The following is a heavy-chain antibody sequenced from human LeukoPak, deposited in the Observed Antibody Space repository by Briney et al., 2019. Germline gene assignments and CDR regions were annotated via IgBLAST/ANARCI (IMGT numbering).Heavy chain of an antibody. D-gene: IGHD3-3*01. CDR2: INHSGST. CDR3: ARGSGYYDFWSGYYNYYYYGMDV. J-gene: IGHJ6*02. V-gene: IGHV4-34*01. Sequence: SETLSLTCAVYGGSFSGYYWSWIRQPPGKGLEWIGEINHSGSTNYNPFLKSRVTISVDTSKNQFSLKLSSVTAADTAVYYCARGSGYYDFWSGYYNYYYYGMDVWGQGTTVTVSS. CDR1: GGSFSGYY.